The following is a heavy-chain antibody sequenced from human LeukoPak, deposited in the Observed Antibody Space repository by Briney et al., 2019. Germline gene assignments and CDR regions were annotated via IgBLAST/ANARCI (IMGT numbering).Heavy chain of an antibody. CDR1: GFSFSSYA. D-gene: IGHD3-22*01. CDR2: ISWNSGSI. CDR3: AKGDTSGYSYYFDY. Sequence: GGSLRLSCATSGFSFSSYAMSWVRQAPGKGLEWVSGISWNSGSIDYADSVKGRFTISRDNAKNSLYLQMNSLRAEDMALYYCAKGDTSGYSYYFDYWGQGTQVTVSS. V-gene: IGHV3-9*03. J-gene: IGHJ4*02.